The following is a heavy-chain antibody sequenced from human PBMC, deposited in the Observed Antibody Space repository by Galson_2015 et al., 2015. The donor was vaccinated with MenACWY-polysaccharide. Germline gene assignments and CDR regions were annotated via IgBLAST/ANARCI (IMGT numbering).Heavy chain of an antibody. CDR3: ARIMARKFPFADS. J-gene: IGHJ4*02. CDR2: MNPNSGNT. Sequence: SVKVSCKASGYKFTSYDINWVRQASGQGLEWMGWMNPNSGNTGYAQKFQGRVTMTSSSAMTTAYMELSSLRSEDTAVYYCARIMARKFPFADSWGQGTLDTVSS. V-gene: IGHV1-8*01. CDR1: GYKFTSYD. D-gene: IGHD5-12*01.